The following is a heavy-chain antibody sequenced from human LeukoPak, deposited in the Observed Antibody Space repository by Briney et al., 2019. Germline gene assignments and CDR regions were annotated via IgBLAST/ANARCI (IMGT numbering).Heavy chain of an antibody. CDR3: ARRRVVVVAATVPSLKRYWYFDL. Sequence: SETLSLTCTVSGGSIGSYYWSWIRQPPGKGLEWIGYIYYSGSTNYNPSLKSRVTISVDTSKNQFSLKLSSVTAADTAVYYCARRRVVVVAATVPSLKRYWYFDLWGRGTLVIVSS. D-gene: IGHD2-15*01. V-gene: IGHV4-59*12. CDR1: GGSIGSYY. J-gene: IGHJ2*01. CDR2: IYYSGST.